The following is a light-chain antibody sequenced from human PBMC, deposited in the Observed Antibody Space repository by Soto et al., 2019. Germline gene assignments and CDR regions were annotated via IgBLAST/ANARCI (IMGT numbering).Light chain of an antibody. CDR2: DTS. CDR3: QQLNSYPLIT. CDR1: QGISSA. Sequence: AIQLTQSPSSLSASVGDRVTITCRASQGISSALAWYQQKPGKAPKLLINDTSSLESGVPTRFSGSGSGTDFTLTISSLQPEDFATYYSQQLNSYPLITFGQGTRLEIK. J-gene: IGKJ5*01. V-gene: IGKV1-13*02.